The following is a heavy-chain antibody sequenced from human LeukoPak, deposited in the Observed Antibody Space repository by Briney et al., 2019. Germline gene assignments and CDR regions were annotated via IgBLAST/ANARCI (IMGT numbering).Heavy chain of an antibody. J-gene: IGHJ3*02. Sequence: AASVKVSCKASGYTFTSYAMNWVRQAPGQGLEWMGWINTNTGNPTYAQGFTGRFVFSLDTSVSTAYLRISSLKAEDTAVYYCARAVLLWFGGEDAFDIWGQGTMVTVSS. V-gene: IGHV7-4-1*02. CDR3: ARAVLLWFGGEDAFDI. CDR2: INTNTGNP. CDR1: GYTFTSYA. D-gene: IGHD3-10*01.